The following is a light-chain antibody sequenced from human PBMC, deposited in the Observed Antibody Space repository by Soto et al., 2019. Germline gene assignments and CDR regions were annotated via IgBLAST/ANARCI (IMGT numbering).Light chain of an antibody. CDR1: QSVGSF. J-gene: IGKJ5*01. CDR3: QQRNSWPPTFT. V-gene: IGKV3-11*01. CDR2: DTS. Sequence: EIVLTQSPATLSLSPGERATLSCRASQSVGSFLAWYQQKPGQAPRLLIYDTSIRATGIPARFSGSGSGTDFTLTISSLEPEDFAVYYCQQRNSWPPTFTFGQLARLEIK.